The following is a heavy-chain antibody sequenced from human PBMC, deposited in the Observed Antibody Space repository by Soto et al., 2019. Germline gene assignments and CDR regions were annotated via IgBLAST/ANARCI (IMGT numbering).Heavy chain of an antibody. CDR3: ARHYGDYSPFDY. D-gene: IGHD4-17*01. CDR2: ISGSGGNT. CDR1: GFTFSSYA. V-gene: IGHV3-23*01. Sequence: EVQLLESGGGLVQPGGSLRLSCAASGFTFSSYAMSWVRQAPGKGLEWVSAISGSGGNTYYADSVKGRFTISRDNSKNQLYLQMNSLRAEDTAVYYCARHYGDYSPFDYWGQGTLVTVSS. J-gene: IGHJ4*02.